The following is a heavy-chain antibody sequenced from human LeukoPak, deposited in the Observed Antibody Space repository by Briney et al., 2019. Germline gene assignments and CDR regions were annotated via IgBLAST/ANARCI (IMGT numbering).Heavy chain of an antibody. Sequence: SETLSLTCAVSGYSISSGYYWGWIRQPPGKGLEWIGSIYHSGSTCYNPSLKSRVTISVDTSKNQFSLKLSSVTAADTAVYYCARCKVVPAAIGYWGQGTLVTVSS. D-gene: IGHD2-2*01. J-gene: IGHJ4*02. V-gene: IGHV4-38-2*01. CDR1: GYSISSGYY. CDR3: ARCKVVPAAIGY. CDR2: IYHSGST.